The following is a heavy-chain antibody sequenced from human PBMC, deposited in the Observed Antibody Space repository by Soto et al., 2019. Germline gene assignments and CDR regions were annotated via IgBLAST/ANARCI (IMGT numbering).Heavy chain of an antibody. CDR2: ISYDGSNK. V-gene: IGHV3-30*18. D-gene: IGHD3-22*01. J-gene: IGHJ4*02. Sequence: VAVISYDGSNKYYADSVKGRFTISRDNSKNTLYLQMNSLRAEDTAVYYCAKDYYYDSSGYYYVGSFDYWGQGTLVTVSS. CDR3: AKDYYYDSSGYYYVGSFDY.